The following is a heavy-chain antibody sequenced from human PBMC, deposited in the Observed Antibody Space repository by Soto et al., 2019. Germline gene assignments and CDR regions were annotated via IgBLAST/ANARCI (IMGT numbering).Heavy chain of an antibody. J-gene: IGHJ6*02. V-gene: IGHV1-18*04. CDR2: ISTYNGNT. CDR1: GYSFISYG. CDR3: ARDGDSGGYYSYTGMGV. Sequence: QGQLVQSGAEVKKPGASVKVSCKASGYSFISYGISWVRQAPGQGLEWMGWISTYNGNTNYAQKIQGRVTMTTDTSTSTAYMELRSLRSDDTAVYYCARDGDSGGYYSYTGMGVWRQGTTVTVSS. D-gene: IGHD6-19*01.